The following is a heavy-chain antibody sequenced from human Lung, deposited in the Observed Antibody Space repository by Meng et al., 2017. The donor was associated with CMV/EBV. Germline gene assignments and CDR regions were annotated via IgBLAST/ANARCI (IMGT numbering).Heavy chain of an antibody. J-gene: IGHJ3*02. CDR3: ARSSRADRYDAFDI. CDR2: INPNSGGT. Sequence: ASVKVSXKASGYTFTGYYMHWVRQAPGQGLEWMGRINPNSGGTNYAQKFQGRVTMTRDTPISTAYMELSRLRSDDTAVYYCARSSRADRYDAFDIWGQGTXVTVSS. CDR1: GYTFTGYY. V-gene: IGHV1-2*06. D-gene: IGHD2-2*01.